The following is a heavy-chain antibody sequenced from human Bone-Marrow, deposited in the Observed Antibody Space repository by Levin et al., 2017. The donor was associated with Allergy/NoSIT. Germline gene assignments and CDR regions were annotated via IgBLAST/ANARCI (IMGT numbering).Heavy chain of an antibody. J-gene: IGHJ3*02. V-gene: IGHV5-51*01. CDR3: ARHTAGAFDI. CDR2: IYPGDSET. CDR1: GFHLTNYW. D-gene: IGHD5-18*01. Sequence: ASVKVSCKGSGFHLTNYWIGWVRQMPGKGLEWMGIIYPGDSETRYSPSFEGQVTVSADKSLDTAYLQWSSLKASDTAIYYCARHTAGAFDIWGQGTVVTVSS.